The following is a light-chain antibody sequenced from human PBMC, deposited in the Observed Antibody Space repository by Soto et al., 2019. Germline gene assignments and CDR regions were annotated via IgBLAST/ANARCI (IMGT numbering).Light chain of an antibody. CDR3: QTWGTGIHVV. J-gene: IGLJ2*01. V-gene: IGLV4-69*01. CDR1: SGHSSYA. CDR2: LDSDGSH. Sequence: QSVLTQSPSASASLGASVKLTCTLSSGHSSYAIAWHQQQPEKGPRYLMKLDSDGSHTKGDAIPERFSGSSSGAERYLTISSLQSEDEADYYCQTWGTGIHVVFGGGTKVTVL.